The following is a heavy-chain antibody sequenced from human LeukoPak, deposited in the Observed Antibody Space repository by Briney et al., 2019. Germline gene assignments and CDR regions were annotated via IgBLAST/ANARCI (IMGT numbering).Heavy chain of an antibody. CDR3: AKEMATITGVFDY. CDR1: GFTFSSYG. D-gene: IGHD5-24*01. J-gene: IGHJ4*02. CDR2: ISYDGSNK. V-gene: IGHV3-30*18. Sequence: GRSRRLSCAASGFTFSSYGMHWVRQAPGKGLEWVAVISYDGSNKYYADSVKGRFTISRDNSKNTLYLQMNSLRAEDTAVYYCAKEMATITGVFDYWGQGTLVTVSS.